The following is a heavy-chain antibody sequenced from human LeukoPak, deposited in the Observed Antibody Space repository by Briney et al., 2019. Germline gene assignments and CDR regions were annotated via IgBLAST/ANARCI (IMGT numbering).Heavy chain of an antibody. CDR1: GGTFSSYA. CDR2: IIPIFGTA. Sequence: SVKVSCKASGGTFSSYAISWVRQAPGQGLEWMGGIIPIFGTANYAQKFQGRVTITADESMSTAYMELSSLRSEDTALYYCARSPDIVVVVASPGAFDIWGQGTMVTVSS. J-gene: IGHJ3*02. D-gene: IGHD2-15*01. CDR3: ARSPDIVVVVASPGAFDI. V-gene: IGHV1-69*13.